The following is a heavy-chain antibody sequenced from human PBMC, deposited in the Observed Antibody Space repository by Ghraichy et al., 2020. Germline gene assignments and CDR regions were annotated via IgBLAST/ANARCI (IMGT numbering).Heavy chain of an antibody. D-gene: IGHD6-19*01. V-gene: IGHV3-74*01. Sequence: GESLRLSCAASGFTFSNYWMHWVRQAPGKGLVWVSRINSDGSSTTYADSVKGRFTISRDNAKKTLYLQMNSLRAEDTALYYCAREDSSGRYCYWGQGTLVTVSS. CDR2: INSDGSST. J-gene: IGHJ4*02. CDR3: AREDSSGRYCY. CDR1: GFTFSNYW.